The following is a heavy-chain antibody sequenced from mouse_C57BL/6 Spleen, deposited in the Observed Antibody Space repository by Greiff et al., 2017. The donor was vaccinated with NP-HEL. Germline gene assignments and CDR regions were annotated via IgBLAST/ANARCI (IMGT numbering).Heavy chain of an antibody. CDR2: ISYDGSN. CDR3: ARDHDGYCYAMDY. D-gene: IGHD2-3*01. V-gene: IGHV3-6*01. J-gene: IGHJ4*01. CDR1: GYSITSGYY. Sequence: ESGPGLVKPSQSLSLTCSVTGYSITSGYYWNWIRQFPGNKLEWMGYISYDGSNNYNPSLKNRISITRDTSKNQFFLKLNSVTTEDTATYYCARDHDGYCYAMDYWGQGTSVTVSS.